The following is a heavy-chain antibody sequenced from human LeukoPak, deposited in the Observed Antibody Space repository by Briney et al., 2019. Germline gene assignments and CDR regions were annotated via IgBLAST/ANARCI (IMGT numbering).Heavy chain of an antibody. V-gene: IGHV3-23*01. D-gene: IGHD3-3*01. CDR3: AKDLVLRFLEWFADAFDI. CDR1: GFSLSSYA. CDR2: ISSTDAGT. Sequence: GGSLRLSCAASGFSLSSYAMSWVRQAPGKGLEWVSAISSTDAGTYHADSVRGRFTISRDNSKNTLYLQMNSLRAEDTAVYYCAKDLVLRFLEWFADAFDIWGQGTMVTVSS. J-gene: IGHJ3*02.